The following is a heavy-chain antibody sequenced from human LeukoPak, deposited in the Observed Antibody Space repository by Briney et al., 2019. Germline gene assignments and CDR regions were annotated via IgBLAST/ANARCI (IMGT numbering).Heavy chain of an antibody. V-gene: IGHV6-1*01. CDR2: THYRYKWHH. CDR1: GDSVSSNFAS. CDR3: AKGSLEGGFDY. J-gene: IGHJ4*02. D-gene: IGHD3-16*01. Sequence: PSQTLSLTCAISGDSVSSNFASWNWIRQSPSRGLEWLGLTHYRYKWHHDSAVSLKSRMTINPDTSNNQSSLQLNSVTPEDTAVYYCAKGSLEGGFDYWGQGTLVIVSS.